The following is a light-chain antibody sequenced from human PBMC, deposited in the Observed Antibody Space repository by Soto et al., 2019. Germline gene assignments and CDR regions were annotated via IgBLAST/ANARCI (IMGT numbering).Light chain of an antibody. Sequence: QSALTQPPSASGSPGQSVTISCPGTSSDVGAYKYVSWYQQYPGKAPKLMIYEVTKRPSGVPDRFSGSKSGNTASLTVAGLQDEDEADYYCPSDVGHDIWVFGGGTKLTVL. CDR1: SSDVGAYKY. V-gene: IGLV2-8*01. J-gene: IGLJ3*02. CDR2: EVT. CDR3: PSDVGHDIWV.